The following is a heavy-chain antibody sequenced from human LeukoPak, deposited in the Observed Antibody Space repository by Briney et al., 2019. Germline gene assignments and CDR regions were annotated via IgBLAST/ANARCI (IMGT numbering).Heavy chain of an antibody. J-gene: IGHJ4*02. V-gene: IGHV3-30*03. CDR2: ISSEGSNK. D-gene: IGHD6-19*01. CDR1: GFTFXXXX. CDR3: VKAHRSGWYYLDY. Sequence: GGYLRLSXAASGFTFXXXXXXXVRQAPGKXXXXXAVISSEGSNKYYAXSVKGRFTIPRDNSTSTLSLQVNSLRPEDTAMYYCVKAHRSGWYYLDYWGQGTLVTVSP.